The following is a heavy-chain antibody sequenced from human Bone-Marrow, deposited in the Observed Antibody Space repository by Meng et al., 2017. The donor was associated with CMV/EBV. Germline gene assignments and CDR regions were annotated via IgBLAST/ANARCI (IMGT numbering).Heavy chain of an antibody. V-gene: IGHV3-23*03. Sequence: GESLKISCAASGFTFSSYAMSWVRQAPGKGLEWVSVIYSGGSSTYYADSVKGRFTISRDNSKNTLYLQMNSLRAEDTAVYYCAKAGTIYDSSGRRRPFDYWGQGTLVTVSS. CDR1: GFTFSSYA. D-gene: IGHD3-22*01. J-gene: IGHJ4*02. CDR2: IYSGGSST. CDR3: AKAGTIYDSSGRRRPFDY.